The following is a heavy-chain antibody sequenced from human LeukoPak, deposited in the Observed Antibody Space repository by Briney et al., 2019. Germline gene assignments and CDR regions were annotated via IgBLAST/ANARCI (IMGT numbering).Heavy chain of an antibody. V-gene: IGHV3-33*01. Sequence: GGPLRLSCAACRFTFSSYGMHGVRQSPGKGREGVAVIWYDGSNKYYAHSVKGRFTISRDNSKNTLYLQMNSLRAEDTAVYYWATDLDWRVTVGAFDIWGQGTMVTVS. D-gene: IGHD1-1*01. J-gene: IGHJ3*02. CDR1: RFTFSSYG. CDR3: ATDLDWRVTVGAFDI. CDR2: IWYDGSNK.